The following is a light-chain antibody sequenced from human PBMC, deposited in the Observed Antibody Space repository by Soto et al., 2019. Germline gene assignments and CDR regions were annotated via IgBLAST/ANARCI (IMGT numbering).Light chain of an antibody. Sequence: IGVSQSPGTLSLSPGERATLSCRASQSVSSNYITWYQQKPGQAPRLLIYGASTRATGIPARFSGSGPGTDFTLTISSLEPEDFAVYYCQQRSNWPPTFGQGTKVDI. J-gene: IGKJ1*01. CDR3: QQRSNWPPT. CDR1: QSVSSNY. V-gene: IGKV3D-11*02. CDR2: GAS.